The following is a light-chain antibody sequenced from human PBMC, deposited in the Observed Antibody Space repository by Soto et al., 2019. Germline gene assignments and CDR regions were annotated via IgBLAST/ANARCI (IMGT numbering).Light chain of an antibody. CDR2: DVT. CDR3: CSYGGSNPHVI. J-gene: IGLJ2*01. CDR1: SIDVGSYNY. Sequence: QSVLTQPRSLSGSPGQSLTISCTGTSIDVGSYNYVSWYQQHPGKAPKIMIYDVTKRPSGVPDRFSGFKSGNTAFLTISGLQADDEADYYCCSYGGSNPHVIFGGGTQLTVL. V-gene: IGLV2-11*01.